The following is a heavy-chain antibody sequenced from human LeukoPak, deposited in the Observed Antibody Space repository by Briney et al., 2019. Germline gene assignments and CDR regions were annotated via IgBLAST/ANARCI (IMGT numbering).Heavy chain of an antibody. CDR3: ATKTTGH. CDR1: GFIFSSYS. Sequence: GGSLRLSCAASGFIFSSYSMSWVRQAPGKGLEWVSAIGVSGGNTYYADSVKGRFTISRDNSKNTLYLQMNSLRAEDTAVYYCATKTTGHWGQGTLVTVSS. V-gene: IGHV3-23*01. CDR2: IGVSGGNT. J-gene: IGHJ4*02. D-gene: IGHD2-8*02.